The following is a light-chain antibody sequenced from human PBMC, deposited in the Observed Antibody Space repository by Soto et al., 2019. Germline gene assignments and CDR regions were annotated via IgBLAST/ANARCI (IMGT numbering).Light chain of an antibody. Sequence: DIVMTQSPLSLPVTPGEPASISCRSSQSVLHSNGYNYLDWYLQKPGQSPQLLIYWGSNRASGDPDRFSGRGSGTDFTLQISRVEAEDVGVYYCMQALQTPPYAFGQGTKLEIK. V-gene: IGKV2-28*01. J-gene: IGKJ2*01. CDR1: QSVLHSNGYNY. CDR2: WGS. CDR3: MQALQTPPYA.